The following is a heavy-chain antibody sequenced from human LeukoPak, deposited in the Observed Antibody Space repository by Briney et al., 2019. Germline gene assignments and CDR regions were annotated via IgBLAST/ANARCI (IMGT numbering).Heavy chain of an antibody. J-gene: IGHJ4*02. D-gene: IGHD3-10*01. CDR2: ISSSSSYI. CDR1: GFTFSSYS. CDR3: ARGRASYYGSGSYYNVPPFGY. Sequence: GGSLRLSCAASGFTFSSYSMNWVRQAPGKGLEWVSSISSSSSYIYYADSVKGRFTISRDNAKNSLYLQMNSLRAEDTAVYYCARGRASYYGSGSYYNVPPFGYWGQGTLVTVSS. V-gene: IGHV3-21*01.